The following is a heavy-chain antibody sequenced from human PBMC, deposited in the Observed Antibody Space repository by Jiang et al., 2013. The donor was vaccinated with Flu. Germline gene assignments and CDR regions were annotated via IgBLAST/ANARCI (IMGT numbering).Heavy chain of an antibody. D-gene: IGHD4-17*01. CDR3: AKYGDYGYYYYGMDV. CDR2: INTNTGNP. J-gene: IGHJ6*02. CDR1: GYTFTSYA. Sequence: CKASGYTFTSYAMNWVRQAPGQGLEWMGWINTNTGNPTYAQGFTGRFVFSLDTSVSTAYLQISSLKAEDTAVYYCAKYGDYGYYYYGMDVWGQGTTVTVSS. V-gene: IGHV7-4-1*02.